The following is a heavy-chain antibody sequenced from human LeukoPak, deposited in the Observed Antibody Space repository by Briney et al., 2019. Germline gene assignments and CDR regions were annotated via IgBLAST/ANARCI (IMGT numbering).Heavy chain of an antibody. CDR1: GFTFSSYW. V-gene: IGHV3-7*01. J-gene: IGHJ4*02. CDR3: ARDPWYYDFWSGPDY. CDR2: IKQDGSEK. D-gene: IGHD3-3*01. Sequence: PGGSLRLSCAASGFTFSSYWMSWVRQAPGKGLEWVANIKQDGSEKYYVDSVKGRFTISRDNAKNSLYLQMNSLRAEDTAVYYCARDPWYYDFWSGPDYWGQGTLVTVSS.